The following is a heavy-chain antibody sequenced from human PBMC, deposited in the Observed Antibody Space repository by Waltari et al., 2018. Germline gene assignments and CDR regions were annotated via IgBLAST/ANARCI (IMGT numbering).Heavy chain of an antibody. V-gene: IGHV4-34*01. Sequence: QVQLQQWGAGLLKPSETLSLTCAVYGGSFSGYYWSWIRQPPGKGLEWIGEINHSGSTNYNPSLKSRVTISVDTSKNQFSLKLSSVTAADTAVYYCARLLTMVRGVPDYWGQGTLVTVSS. CDR3: ARLLTMVRGVPDY. CDR1: GGSFSGYY. D-gene: IGHD3-10*01. CDR2: INHSGST. J-gene: IGHJ4*02.